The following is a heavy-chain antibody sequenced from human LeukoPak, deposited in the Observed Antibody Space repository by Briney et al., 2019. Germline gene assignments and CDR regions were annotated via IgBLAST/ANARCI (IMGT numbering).Heavy chain of an antibody. V-gene: IGHV3-23*01. J-gene: IGHJ4*02. CDR2: ISGSGGST. Sequence: GGSPRLSCAASGFTFSSYAMSWVRQAPGKGLEWVSAISGSGGSTYYADSVKGRFTISRDNSKNTLYLQMNSLRAEDTAVYYCAKVGVWFGEFRLYFDYWGQGTLVTVSS. CDR3: AKVGVWFGEFRLYFDY. CDR1: GFTFSSYA. D-gene: IGHD3-10*01.